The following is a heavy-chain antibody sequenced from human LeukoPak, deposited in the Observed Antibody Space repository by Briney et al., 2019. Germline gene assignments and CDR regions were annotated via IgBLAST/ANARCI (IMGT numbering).Heavy chain of an antibody. CDR2: ISGGGVTT. J-gene: IGHJ6*02. Sequence: PGGSLRLSCVGSGFTSIAYALTWARQAPGKGLEWVSGISGGGVTTYYADSVKGRFTISRDNSKNTLYLQMNSLRAEDTAVYYCAKDMESYCSSISCYHGMDVWGQGTTVTVSS. D-gene: IGHD2-2*01. V-gene: IGHV3-23*01. CDR1: GFTSIAYA. CDR3: AKDMESYCSSISCYHGMDV.